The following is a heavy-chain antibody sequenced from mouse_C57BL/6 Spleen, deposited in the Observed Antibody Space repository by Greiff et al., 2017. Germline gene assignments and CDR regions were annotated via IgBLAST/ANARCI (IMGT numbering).Heavy chain of an antibody. Sequence: EVQVVESGAELVKPGASVKLSCTASGFNIKDYYMHWVKQRTEQGLEWIGRIDPEDGETKYAPKFQGKATITADTSSNTAYLQLSSLTSEDTAVYYCATFSITTVVDAWFAYWGQGTLVTVSA. CDR1: GFNIKDYY. CDR3: ATFSITTVVDAWFAY. D-gene: IGHD1-1*01. J-gene: IGHJ3*01. CDR2: IDPEDGET. V-gene: IGHV14-2*01.